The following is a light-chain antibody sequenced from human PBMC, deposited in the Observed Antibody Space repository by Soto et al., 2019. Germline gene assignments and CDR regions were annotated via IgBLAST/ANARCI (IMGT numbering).Light chain of an antibody. J-gene: IGLJ3*02. CDR1: TGAVTSDY. CDR2: STS. Sequence: QAVVTQEPSLTVSPGGTVTLTCASSTGAVTSDYPNWFQQKPGQAPRALIYSTSTKHSWTPARFSGSLLGGKAALTLSGVQAEDEAEYHCLVYYGGVWVFGGGTKLTVL. V-gene: IGLV7-43*01. CDR3: LVYYGGVWV.